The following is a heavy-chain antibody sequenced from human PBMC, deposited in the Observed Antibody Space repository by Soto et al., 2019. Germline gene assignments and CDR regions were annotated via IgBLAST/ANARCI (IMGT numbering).Heavy chain of an antibody. CDR1: GFTFSSYA. Sequence: GGSLRLSCAASGFTFSSYAMSWVRQAPGKGLEWVSAISGSGGGTYYADSVKGRFTISRDNSKNTLYLQMNSLRAEDTAVYYCAKGQYYYDSSGYLVYWGQGTLVTVSS. CDR2: ISGSGGGT. D-gene: IGHD3-22*01. J-gene: IGHJ4*02. V-gene: IGHV3-23*01. CDR3: AKGQYYYDSSGYLVY.